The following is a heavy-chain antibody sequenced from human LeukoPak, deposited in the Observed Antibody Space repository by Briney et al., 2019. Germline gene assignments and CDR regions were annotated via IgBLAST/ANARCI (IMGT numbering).Heavy chain of an antibody. Sequence: SVKVSCKASGGTFSSYAISWVRQAPGQGLEWMGGIIPIFGTANYAQKFQGRVTITADKSTSTAYMELSSLRSEDTAVYYCARSGYCSGGSCYGSFDYWDQGTLVTVSS. J-gene: IGHJ4*02. CDR2: IIPIFGTA. CDR3: ARSGYCSGGSCYGSFDY. D-gene: IGHD2-15*01. V-gene: IGHV1-69*06. CDR1: GGTFSSYA.